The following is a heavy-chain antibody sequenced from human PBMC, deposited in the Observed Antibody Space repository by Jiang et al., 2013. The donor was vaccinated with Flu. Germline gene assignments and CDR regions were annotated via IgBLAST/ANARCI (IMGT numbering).Heavy chain of an antibody. CDR2: FYDSGST. CDR1: GGSISSYY. V-gene: IGHV4-59*08. CDR3: ARHAVVSDPSFEY. D-gene: IGHD4-23*01. Sequence: LLKPSETLSLTCTVSGGSISSYYWSWIRQPPGKGLEWIGFFYDSGSTNYSPSLKSRVTIPVDTSKNQFSLKLRSVTAGDTAVYYCARHAVVSDPSFEYWGQGALVTVSS. J-gene: IGHJ4*02.